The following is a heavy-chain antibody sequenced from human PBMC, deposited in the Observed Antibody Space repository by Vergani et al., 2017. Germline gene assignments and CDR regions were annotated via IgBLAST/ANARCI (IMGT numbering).Heavy chain of an antibody. V-gene: IGHV5-51*01. CDR2: IYPGDSDT. CDR1: GYSFTSYW. Sequence: EVQLVQSGAEVKKPGASLRISCKGSGYSFTSYWISWVRQMPGKGLEWMGIIYPGDSDTRYSPSFQGQVTISAEESISTAYLQWSSLTASDTAMYYCARRGSSSGEYDAFDSWGEGTMVTGSS. D-gene: IGHD6-13*01. J-gene: IGHJ3*02. CDR3: ARRGSSSGEYDAFDS.